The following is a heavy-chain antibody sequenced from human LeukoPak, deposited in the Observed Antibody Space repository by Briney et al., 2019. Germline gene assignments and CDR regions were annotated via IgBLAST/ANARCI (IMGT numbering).Heavy chain of an antibody. Sequence: QAGGSLRPSCAASGLTVSSNNMSWVGQPPGKGLEWVSVIYSGGSTYYADSVKGRFTISRDNSKNTLYLQMNSLRAEDTAVYYCASLSHAEDYWGQGTLVTVSS. CDR3: ASLSHAEDY. CDR1: GLTVSSNN. V-gene: IGHV3-53*01. J-gene: IGHJ4*02. CDR2: IYSGGST.